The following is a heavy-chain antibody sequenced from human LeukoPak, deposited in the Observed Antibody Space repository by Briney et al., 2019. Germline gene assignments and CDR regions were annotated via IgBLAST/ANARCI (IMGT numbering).Heavy chain of an antibody. CDR1: GFTFSSYG. CDR3: AGGGTVAATVDY. Sequence: PGGSLRLSCAASGFTFSSYGMHWVRQAPGKGLEWVAFIRYDGSNKYYADSVKGRFTISRDNSKNTLYLQMNSLRAEDTAVCYCAGGGTVAATVDYWGQGTLVTVSS. V-gene: IGHV3-30*02. D-gene: IGHD2-15*01. CDR2: IRYDGSNK. J-gene: IGHJ4*02.